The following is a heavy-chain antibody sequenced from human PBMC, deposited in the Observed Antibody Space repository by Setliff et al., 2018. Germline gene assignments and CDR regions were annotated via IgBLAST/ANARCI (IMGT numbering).Heavy chain of an antibody. CDR3: AREGVHTGSSTDYHYYMDV. CDR1: GGTFSSYG. J-gene: IGHJ6*03. Sequence: SVKVSCKASGGTFSSYGISWVRQAPGQGLEWMGGTIPVFGTTDYAHKFQGRVTIMTDESTSTAYMELSSLTSEDTAVYYCAREGVHTGSSTDYHYYMDVWGRGTTVTVSS. D-gene: IGHD2-8*02. V-gene: IGHV1-69*05. CDR2: TIPVFGTT.